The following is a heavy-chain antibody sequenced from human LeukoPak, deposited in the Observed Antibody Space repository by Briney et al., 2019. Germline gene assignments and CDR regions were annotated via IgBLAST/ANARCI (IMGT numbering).Heavy chain of an antibody. V-gene: IGHV4-30-4*08. D-gene: IGHD3-3*01. CDR3: AREGYDFWSGYPNWFDP. CDR2: IYYSGST. J-gene: IGHJ5*02. CDR1: GGSISSSDYY. Sequence: PSQTLSLTCTVSGGSISSSDYYWRWIRQPPGKGLEWIGYIYYSGSTYYNPSLKSRVTISVDTSKNQFSLKLSSVTAADTAVYYCAREGYDFWSGYPNWFDPWGQGTLVTVSS.